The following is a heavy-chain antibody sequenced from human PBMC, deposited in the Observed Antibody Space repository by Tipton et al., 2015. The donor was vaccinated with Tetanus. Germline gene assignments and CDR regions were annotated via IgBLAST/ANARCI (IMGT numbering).Heavy chain of an antibody. CDR1: GGSFSAYY. D-gene: IGHD3-22*01. Sequence: TLSLTCAVYGGSFSAYYWSWIRQSPGKGLEWIGEINHSGSTTYSPSFKSRVTISVDTPKNQFSLKLTSLTVADTAVYFCARIRYYPDSSAFLSDYWGRGIRVTVSS. CDR2: INHSGST. CDR3: ARIRYYPDSSAFLSDY. V-gene: IGHV4-34*01. J-gene: IGHJ4*02.